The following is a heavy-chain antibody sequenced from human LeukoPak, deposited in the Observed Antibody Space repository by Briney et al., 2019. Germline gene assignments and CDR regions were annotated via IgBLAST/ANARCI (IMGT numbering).Heavy chain of an antibody. CDR2: ISAYNGNT. Sequence: ASVTVSCMASVYTFTSYVISGVRQAPGQGLEWMGWISAYNGNTNYAQKLQGRVTMTTDTSTSTAYMELRSLRSDDTAVYYCAREGSIAVAGLYYYYYGMDVWGQGTTVTVSS. D-gene: IGHD6-19*01. CDR3: AREGSIAVAGLYYYYYGMDV. V-gene: IGHV1-18*01. CDR1: VYTFTSYV. J-gene: IGHJ6*02.